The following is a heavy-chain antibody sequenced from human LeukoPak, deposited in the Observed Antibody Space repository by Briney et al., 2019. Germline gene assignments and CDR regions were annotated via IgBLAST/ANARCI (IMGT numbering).Heavy chain of an antibody. CDR2: IDSSSGTI. CDR1: GFSFSPYS. J-gene: IGHJ3*02. Sequence: GGSLRLSCAASGFSFSPYSMNWLRQAPGKGLEWISYIDSSSGTIYYADSVRGRFTISGDNAKNSLYLQMNSLRAKDTAVYYCARVRSSYYYESSGYYHYDAFDIWGQGTMVTVSS. D-gene: IGHD3-22*01. V-gene: IGHV3-48*01. CDR3: ARVRSSYYYESSGYYHYDAFDI.